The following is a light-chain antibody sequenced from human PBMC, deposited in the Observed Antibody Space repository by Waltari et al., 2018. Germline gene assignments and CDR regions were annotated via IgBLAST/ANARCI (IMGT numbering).Light chain of an antibody. CDR1: SSDVGTSNH. CDR3: CSFTTNTTYL. CDR2: EVT. Sequence: QSALTQPPSVSGSPGQSVTISCTGTSSDVGTSNHVPWYQQSPGTAPKLIIYEVTNRPSGVPDRFSGSKSGNTASLTISGLQAGDEADYYCCSFTTNTTYLFGTGTRVTVL. V-gene: IGLV2-18*02. J-gene: IGLJ1*01.